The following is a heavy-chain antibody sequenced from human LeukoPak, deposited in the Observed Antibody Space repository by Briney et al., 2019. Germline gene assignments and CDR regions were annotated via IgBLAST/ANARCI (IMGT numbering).Heavy chain of an antibody. CDR2: IYTSGST. V-gene: IGHV4-4*07. CDR3: AREYISSSGKALDY. D-gene: IGHD6-6*01. CDR1: SGSLGSYY. Sequence: PSETLSLTCTVSSGSLGSYYWNWLRQPARKRLEWIGHIYTSGSTNYNPSLKSRVTMSVDTSKNQFSLKLNSVTAADTAFYYCAREYISSSGKALDYWGQGTLVTVSS. J-gene: IGHJ4*02.